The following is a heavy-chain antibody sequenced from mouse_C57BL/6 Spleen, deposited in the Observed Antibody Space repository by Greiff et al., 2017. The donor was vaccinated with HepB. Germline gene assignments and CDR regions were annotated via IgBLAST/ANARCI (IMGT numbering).Heavy chain of an antibody. V-gene: IGHV5-12*01. CDR2: ISNGGGST. J-gene: IGHJ3*01. CDR3: ARQRVYDGSPSLAY. CDR1: GFTFSDYY. Sequence: DVMLVESGGGLVQPGGSLKLSCAASGFTFSDYYMYWVRQTPEKRLEWVAYISNGGGSTYYPDTVKGRFTISRDNAKNTLYLQMSRLKSEDTAMYYCARQRVYDGSPSLAYWGQGTLVTVSA. D-gene: IGHD1-1*02.